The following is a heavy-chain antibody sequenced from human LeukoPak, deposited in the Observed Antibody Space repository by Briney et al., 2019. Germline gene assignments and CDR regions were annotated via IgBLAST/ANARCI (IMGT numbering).Heavy chain of an antibody. J-gene: IGHJ6*03. CDR2: ISSSSSYI. V-gene: IGHV3-21*01. CDR1: GFTFSSYS. CDR3: AREVSSSIGDYYMDV. Sequence: GGSLRLSCAASGFTFSSYSMNWVRQAPGKGLEWVSSISSSSSYIYYADSVKGRFTISRDNAKNSLYLQMNSLRAEDTAVYYCAREVSSSIGDYYMDVWGKGTMVTVSS. D-gene: IGHD6-6*01.